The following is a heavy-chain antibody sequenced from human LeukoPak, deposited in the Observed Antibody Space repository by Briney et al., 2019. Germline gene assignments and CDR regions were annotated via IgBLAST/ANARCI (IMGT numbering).Heavy chain of an antibody. V-gene: IGHV3-48*02. CDR3: ARALPPGSSAWYLGN. J-gene: IGHJ4*02. CDR2: ISSSSRTK. CDR1: GFSFSSYS. Sequence: PGRSLRLSCAASGFSFSSYSMNWVRQAPGKGLEWVSFISSSSRTKYYADSVKGRFTISRDNAKNSLYLQMSSLRDDDTAVYYCARALPPGSSAWYLGNWGQGTLVTVSS. D-gene: IGHD6-19*01.